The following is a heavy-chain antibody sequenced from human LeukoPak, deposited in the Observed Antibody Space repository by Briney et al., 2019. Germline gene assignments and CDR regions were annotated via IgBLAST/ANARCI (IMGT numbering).Heavy chain of an antibody. CDR3: ARLAPPDSSSWYLYHYYGMDV. J-gene: IGHJ6*02. D-gene: IGHD6-13*01. V-gene: IGHV3-74*01. CDR1: GFTISTYL. CDR2: INNDGSST. Sequence: GGSLRLSCAASGFTISTYLMHWVRPAPGKGLVWVSRINNDGSSTSYADSVKGRFTISRDNAKNTLFLQMNSLRAEDTAVYYCARLAPPDSSSWYLYHYYGMDVWGLGTTVTVSS.